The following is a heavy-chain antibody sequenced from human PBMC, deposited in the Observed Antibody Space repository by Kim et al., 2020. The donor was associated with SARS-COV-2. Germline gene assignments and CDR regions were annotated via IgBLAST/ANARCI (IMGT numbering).Heavy chain of an antibody. V-gene: IGHV4-59*13. CDR3: ARGDHLSIYFFDY. D-gene: IGHD2-21*01. J-gene: IGHJ4*02. Sequence: SETLSLTCTVSGGSISTYYWSWIRQPPGKGLEWIGYIYYSGSTNYNPSLKSRVTISADTSKSQFSLKLSSVTAADTAVYYCARGDHLSIYFFDYWGQGTLVTVSS. CDR1: GGSISTYY. CDR2: IYYSGST.